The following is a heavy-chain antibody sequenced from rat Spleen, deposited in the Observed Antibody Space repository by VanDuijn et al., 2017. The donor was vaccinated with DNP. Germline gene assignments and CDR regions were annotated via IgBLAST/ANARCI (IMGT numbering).Heavy chain of an antibody. D-gene: IGHD1-6*01. CDR2: INSAGST. Sequence: EVQLQESGPGLVKPSQSLSLTCSVSGYSITSSYRWNWIRKFPGNNLEWMGYINSAGSTNYNPSLKGRISITSDTSKNQFFLQVNSVTTEDTATYYCARGDILRSFDYWGQGVMVTVSS. CDR1: GYSITSSYR. J-gene: IGHJ2*01. CDR3: ARGDILRSFDY. V-gene: IGHV3-3*01.